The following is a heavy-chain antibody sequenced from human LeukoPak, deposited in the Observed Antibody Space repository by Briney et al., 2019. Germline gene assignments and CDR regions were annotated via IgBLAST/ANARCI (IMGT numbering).Heavy chain of an antibody. CDR3: ARHIFGTVTKSADAFDV. V-gene: IGHV4-61*05. CDR2: IYYSGNT. Sequence: SETLSLTCTASSGSISSTSYYWSWIRQPPGKGLEWIGYIYYSGNTKYNPSLKSRVTMSVDTSKNQLSLMLTSVTAADTAVYYCARHIFGTVTKSADAFDVWGQGTMVILSS. J-gene: IGHJ3*01. CDR1: SGSISSTSYY. D-gene: IGHD4-17*01.